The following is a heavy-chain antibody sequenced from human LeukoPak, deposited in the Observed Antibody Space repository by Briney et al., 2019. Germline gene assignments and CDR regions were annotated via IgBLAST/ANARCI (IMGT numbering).Heavy chain of an antibody. Sequence: ASVKDSCKVSGYTLTELSMHWVRQAPGKGLEWMGGFDPEDGETIYAQKFQGRVTMTEDTSTDTAHMELSSLRSEDTAEYYCATDGYRHQLLNWFDPWGQGTLVTVSS. D-gene: IGHD2-2*01. V-gene: IGHV1-24*01. J-gene: IGHJ5*02. CDR1: GYTLTELS. CDR3: ATDGYRHQLLNWFDP. CDR2: FDPEDGET.